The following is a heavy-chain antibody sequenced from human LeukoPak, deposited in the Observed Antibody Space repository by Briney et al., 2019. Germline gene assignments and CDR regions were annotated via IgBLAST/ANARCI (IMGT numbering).Heavy chain of an antibody. CDR1: GYSFTNNC. V-gene: IGHV5-51*01. D-gene: IGHD5-12*01. CDR2: IYPGDSDT. CDR3: ARRGKIVTTRFFDL. Sequence: GESLKISSKGSGYSFTNNCICLLLQVPGKGLEWMGSIYPGDSDTRYSPSFQGQVTISADKSISTAYLQWSSLKASDNAMYYCARRGKIVTTRFFDLWGRGTLVTVSS. J-gene: IGHJ2*01.